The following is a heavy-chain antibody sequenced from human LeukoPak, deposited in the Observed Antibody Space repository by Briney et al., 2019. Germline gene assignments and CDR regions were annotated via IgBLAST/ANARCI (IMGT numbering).Heavy chain of an antibody. D-gene: IGHD5-18*01. J-gene: IGHJ5*02. V-gene: IGHV3-9*01. Sequence: GGSLRLSCAASGFTFDDYAMHSVRQAPGKGLEWVSGISWNSGSRGYADSVKGRFTISRDNAKNSLYLQMNSLRAEDTALYYCAKGYTYGYDNWFDPWGEGTLVTVSS. CDR1: GFTFDDYA. CDR3: AKGYTYGYDNWFDP. CDR2: ISWNSGSR.